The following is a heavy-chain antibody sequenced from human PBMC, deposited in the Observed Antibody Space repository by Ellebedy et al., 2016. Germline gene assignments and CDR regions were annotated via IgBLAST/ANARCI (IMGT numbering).Heavy chain of an antibody. D-gene: IGHD5-12*01. Sequence: GESLKISCAASGFTFSSYWMSWVRQAPGKGLEWVANIKQDGSEKYYVDSVKGRFTISRDNAKNSLYLQMNSLRAEDTAVYYCARWDIVATITIRYYYGMDVWGQGTTVTVSS. J-gene: IGHJ6*02. CDR2: IKQDGSEK. V-gene: IGHV3-7*03. CDR3: ARWDIVATITIRYYYGMDV. CDR1: GFTFSSYW.